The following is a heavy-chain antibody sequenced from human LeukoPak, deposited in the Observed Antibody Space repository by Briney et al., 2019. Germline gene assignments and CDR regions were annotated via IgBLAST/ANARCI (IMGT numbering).Heavy chain of an antibody. J-gene: IGHJ4*02. CDR1: GFSLSTSGMR. V-gene: IGHV2-70*04. Sequence: SGPALVKPTQTLTLTCTFSGFSLSTSGMRVSWIRQPPGKALEWLARIDWDDDKFYSTSLKTRLTISKDTSKNQVVLTMTNMDPVDTATYYCARTRHYYDSSGSMYFGYWGQGTLVTVSS. D-gene: IGHD3-22*01. CDR3: ARTRHYYDSSGSMYFGY. CDR2: IDWDDDK.